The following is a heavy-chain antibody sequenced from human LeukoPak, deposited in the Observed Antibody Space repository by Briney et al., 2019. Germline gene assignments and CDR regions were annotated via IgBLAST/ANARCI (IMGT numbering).Heavy chain of an antibody. CDR3: ARVNYDILTGYLSYFDY. D-gene: IGHD3-9*01. Sequence: PGWSLRLSCAASGFTFSTYAMSWVRQAPGKGLEWVSALSGSAGSTFYADSVKGRFTISRDNSKNTLFLQMNSLRAEDTAVYYCARVNYDILTGYLSYFDYWGQGTLVTVSS. V-gene: IGHV3-23*01. CDR2: LSGSAGST. CDR1: GFTFSTYA. J-gene: IGHJ4*02.